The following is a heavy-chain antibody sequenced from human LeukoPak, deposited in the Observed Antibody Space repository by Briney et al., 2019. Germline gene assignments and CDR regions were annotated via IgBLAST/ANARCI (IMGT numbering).Heavy chain of an antibody. Sequence: GGSLRLSCAASGFTFSKAWMSWVREAPGKGLEWVGRIKSKTDGGTTDYAAPVKGRFTISRDDSKNTLYLQMNSLKTEDTAVYYCTTMPGGSSWYVFRDYWGQGTLVTVSS. CDR1: GFTFSKAW. V-gene: IGHV3-15*01. CDR3: TTMPGGSSWYVFRDY. J-gene: IGHJ4*02. CDR2: IKSKTDGGTT. D-gene: IGHD6-13*01.